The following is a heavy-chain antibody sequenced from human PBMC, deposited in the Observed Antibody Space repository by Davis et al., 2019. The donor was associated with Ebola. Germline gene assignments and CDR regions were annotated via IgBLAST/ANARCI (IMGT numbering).Heavy chain of an antibody. CDR1: GYTFTSYG. CDR3: ARAVRYPVVVTRSSRKYYFDY. Sequence: ASVKVSCKASGYTFTSYGISWVRQAPGQGLEWMGWISTYDGNTKYAQNVQGRVTMTRNTSISTAYMDLSSLRSEDTAVYYCARAVRYPVVVTRSSRKYYFDYWGQGTRVTVSS. J-gene: IGHJ4*02. CDR2: ISTYDGNT. V-gene: IGHV1-18*01. D-gene: IGHD2-2*01.